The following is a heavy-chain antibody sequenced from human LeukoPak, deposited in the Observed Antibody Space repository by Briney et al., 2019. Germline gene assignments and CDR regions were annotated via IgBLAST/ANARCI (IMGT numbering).Heavy chain of an antibody. CDR3: ARPFLRGRGPPKKGGSRAFDI. J-gene: IGHJ3*02. CDR1: GGSISSSNR. V-gene: IGHV4-4*02. Sequence: SETLSLTCAVSGGSISSSNRWSWVRQPPGKGLEWIGEIYHSGSTNYNPSLKSRVTISVDTSKNQFSLKLSSVTAADTAVYYCARPFLRGRGPPKKGGSRAFDIWGQGTMVTVSS. CDR2: IYHSGST. D-gene: IGHD3-10*01.